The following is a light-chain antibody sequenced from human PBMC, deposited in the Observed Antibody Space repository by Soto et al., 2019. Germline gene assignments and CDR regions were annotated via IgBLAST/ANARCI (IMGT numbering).Light chain of an antibody. V-gene: IGKV1-9*01. CDR3: QQLHSYPLT. J-gene: IGKJ4*01. CDR2: AAS. Sequence: IQLTQSPSSRSASVGDRVTITCRASQDIGIYLAWYQQKAGKAPKFLIYAASTLQSGVPSRFSGSGSGTDFTLTISSLQPEDFVTYYCQQLHSYPLTFGGGTKVDIK. CDR1: QDIGIY.